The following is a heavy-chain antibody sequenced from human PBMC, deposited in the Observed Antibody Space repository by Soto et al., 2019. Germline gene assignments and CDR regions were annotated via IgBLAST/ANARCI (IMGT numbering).Heavy chain of an antibody. CDR2: IRSKAYGGTT. Sequence: EVQLVESGGGLVQPGRSLRLSCTASGFTFGDYAMSWFRQAPGKGLEWVGFIRSKAYGGTTEYAASVKGRFTISRDDSKSIAYLQMNSLKTEDTAVYYCTRRHRDWNYFDYWGQGTLVTVSS. D-gene: IGHD1-1*01. V-gene: IGHV3-49*03. J-gene: IGHJ4*02. CDR3: TRRHRDWNYFDY. CDR1: GFTFGDYA.